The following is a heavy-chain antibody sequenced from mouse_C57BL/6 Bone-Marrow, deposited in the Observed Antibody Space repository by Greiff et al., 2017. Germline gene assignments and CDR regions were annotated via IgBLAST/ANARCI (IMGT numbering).Heavy chain of an antibody. D-gene: IGHD1-1*01. J-gene: IGHJ1*03. Sequence: LVEPGASVKISCKASGYSFTDYNMNWVKQSNGKSLEWIGVINPNYGTTSYNQKFKGKATLTVDQSSSTAYMQLNSLTSEDSAVYYCARDYYGSSHDWYFDVWGTGTTVTVSS. V-gene: IGHV1-39*01. CDR2: INPNYGTT. CDR3: ARDYYGSSHDWYFDV. CDR1: GYSFTDYN.